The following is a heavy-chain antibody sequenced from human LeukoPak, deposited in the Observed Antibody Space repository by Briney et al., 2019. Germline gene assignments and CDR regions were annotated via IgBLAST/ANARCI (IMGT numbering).Heavy chain of an antibody. Sequence: GASVKVSCKASGYTFTSYAMHWVRQAPGQGLEWMGWINPNSGGTNYAQKFQGWVTMTRDTSISTAYMELSRLRSDDTAVYYCARGGITGTTRGPTRLNDAFDIWGQGTMVTVSS. D-gene: IGHD1-20*01. J-gene: IGHJ3*02. CDR3: ARGGITGTTRGPTRLNDAFDI. CDR2: INPNSGGT. V-gene: IGHV1-2*04. CDR1: GYTFTSYA.